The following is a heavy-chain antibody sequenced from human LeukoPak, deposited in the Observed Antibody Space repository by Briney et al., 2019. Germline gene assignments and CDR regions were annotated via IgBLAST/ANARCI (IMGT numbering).Heavy chain of an antibody. Sequence: PGGSLRLSCAASGFTFSNYAMSWVRQAPGKGLEWVSTISGSGGTTYYADSVKGRFTISSDNSKNTLYLQMNGLRAEDTAVYYCARDRAPGYGSGWCEGLGYWGQGTLVTVSS. V-gene: IGHV3-23*01. CDR1: GFTFSNYA. J-gene: IGHJ4*02. D-gene: IGHD6-19*01. CDR3: ARDRAPGYGSGWCEGLGY. CDR2: ISGSGGTT.